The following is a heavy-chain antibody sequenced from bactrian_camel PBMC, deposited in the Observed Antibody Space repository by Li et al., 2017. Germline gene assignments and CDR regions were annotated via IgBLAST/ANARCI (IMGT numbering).Heavy chain of an antibody. J-gene: IGHJ4*01. CDR1: GYGGGSPC. CDR3: AADPSDYCYIYNY. V-gene: IGHV3S53*01. D-gene: IGHD2*01. CDR2: ITSDGST. Sequence: HVQLVESGGDSVQAGGSLRLSCVASGYGGGSPCMAWFRQVPGKEREGIAAITSDGSTSYTASVKDRFTISKDNANDTPYLQMNSLKPEDTAMYYCAADPSDYCYIYNYWGQGTQVTVS.